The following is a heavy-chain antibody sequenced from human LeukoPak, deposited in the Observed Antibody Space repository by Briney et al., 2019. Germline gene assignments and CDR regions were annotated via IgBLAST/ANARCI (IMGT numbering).Heavy chain of an antibody. CDR3: TKNGDYCLDS. V-gene: IGHV4-4*02. Sequence: SETQSLTCAVSGDSINNNKWWSWVRQPPGKELEWIGEIFYDGSTNYNPSLKSRVTISVDRSKNQFSLKLSSVTAADTAVYYCTKNGDYCLDSWGQGNLVTVSS. D-gene: IGHD3-3*01. CDR2: IFYDGST. CDR1: GDSINNNKW. J-gene: IGHJ4*02.